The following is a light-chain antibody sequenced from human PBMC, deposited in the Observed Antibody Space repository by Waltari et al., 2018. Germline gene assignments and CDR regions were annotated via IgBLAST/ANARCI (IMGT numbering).Light chain of an antibody. V-gene: IGKV1-9*01. CDR1: QGISSY. CDR2: AAS. Sequence: DIQLTQFPSFLSASVADRVTITCRASQGISSYLVWYQQKPGKAPKVLISAASTLQTGVPSRFSGSGSGTEFTLTISSLQPEDFATYYCQQVNGYPLTFGGGTKVEIK. J-gene: IGKJ4*01. CDR3: QQVNGYPLT.